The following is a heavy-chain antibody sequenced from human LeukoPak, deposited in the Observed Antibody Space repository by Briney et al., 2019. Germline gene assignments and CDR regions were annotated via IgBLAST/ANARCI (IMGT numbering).Heavy chain of an antibody. D-gene: IGHD3-9*01. CDR2: IYYSGST. Sequence: SETLSLTCTVSGGSLSSYYWSWIRQPPGKGLEWIGYIYYSGSTNYNPSLKSRVTISVDTSKNQFPLKLSSVTAADTAVYYCARARDYDILTGYYHDYWGQGTLVTVSS. CDR1: GGSLSSYY. CDR3: ARARDYDILTGYYHDY. J-gene: IGHJ4*02. V-gene: IGHV4-59*01.